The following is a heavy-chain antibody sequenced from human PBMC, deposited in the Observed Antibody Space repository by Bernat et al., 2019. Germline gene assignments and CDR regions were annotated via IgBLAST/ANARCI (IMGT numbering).Heavy chain of an antibody. J-gene: IGHJ4*02. Sequence: QLQLQESGPGLVKPSETLSLTCTVSGGSISSSSYYWGWIRQPPGKGLEWIGSNYYSGSTYYNPSLKSRVTISVDTSKNQYSLKLSSVTAADTAVYYCARAPATMIVVDNYFDYWGQGTLVTVSS. CDR3: ARAPATMIVVDNYFDY. CDR2: NYYSGST. V-gene: IGHV4-39*01. CDR1: GGSISSSSYY. D-gene: IGHD3-22*01.